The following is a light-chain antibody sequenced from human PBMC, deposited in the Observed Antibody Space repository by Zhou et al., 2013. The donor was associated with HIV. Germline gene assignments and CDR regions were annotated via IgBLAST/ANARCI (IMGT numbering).Light chain of an antibody. J-gene: IGKJ5*01. CDR3: QQRTNWPPL. V-gene: IGKV3D-20*02. CDR1: QSISSSY. Sequence: EVVLTQSPGTLSLSPGERATLSCRASQSISSSYLAWYQQIPGQAPRLLIYGASVRATGIPDRFSGTGSGTDFTLTISRLEPEDFAVYYCQQRTNWPPLFGQGTRL. CDR2: GAS.